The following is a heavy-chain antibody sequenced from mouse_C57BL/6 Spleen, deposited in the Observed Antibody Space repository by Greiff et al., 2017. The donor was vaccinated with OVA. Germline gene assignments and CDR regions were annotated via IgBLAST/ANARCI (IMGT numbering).Heavy chain of an antibody. J-gene: IGHJ1*03. V-gene: IGHV5-4*01. CDR1: GFTFSSYA. D-gene: IGHD1-1*01. CDR2: ISDGGSYT. Sequence: EVKLVESGGGLVKPGGSLKLSCAASGFTFSSYAMSWVRQTPEKRLEWVATISDGGSYTYYPDNVKGRFTISRDNAKNNLYLQMSHLKSEDTAMYYCARDGGSSYRWWYFDVWGTGTTVTVSS. CDR3: ARDGGSSYRWWYFDV.